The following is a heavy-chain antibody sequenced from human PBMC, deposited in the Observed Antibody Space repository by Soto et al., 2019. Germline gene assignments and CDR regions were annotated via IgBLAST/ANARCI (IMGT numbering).Heavy chain of an antibody. Sequence: QVQLAESGGGVVQPGRSLRLSCAASGFTFSSYGMHWVRQAPGKGLEWVAVIWYDGSNKYYADSVKGRFTISRDNSKNTLYLQMNSLRAEDTAVYYCARDRSAAGYFDYWGQGTLVTVSS. J-gene: IGHJ4*02. CDR3: ARDRSAAGYFDY. V-gene: IGHV3-33*01. CDR2: IWYDGSNK. CDR1: GFTFSSYG. D-gene: IGHD6-13*01.